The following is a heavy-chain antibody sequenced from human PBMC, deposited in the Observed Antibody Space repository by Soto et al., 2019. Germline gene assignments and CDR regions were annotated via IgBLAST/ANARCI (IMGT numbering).Heavy chain of an antibody. D-gene: IGHD2-2*01. CDR1: GGSISSSNW. CDR3: AKEWEIVVVPAAPYSSSSEFDP. CDR2: IYHSGST. V-gene: IGHV4-4*02. J-gene: IGHJ5*02. Sequence: SETLSLTCAVSGGSISSSNWWSWVRQPPGEGLEWIGEIYHSGSTNYNPSLKSRVTISVDKSKNQFSLKLSSVTAADTAVYYCAKEWEIVVVPAAPYSSSSEFDPWGQGTLVTVSS.